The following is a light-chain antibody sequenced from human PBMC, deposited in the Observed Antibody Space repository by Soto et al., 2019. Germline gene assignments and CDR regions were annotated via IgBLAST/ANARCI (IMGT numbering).Light chain of an antibody. CDR1: SSDVGGYNY. CDR2: EVS. Sequence: QSALTQPASVSGSPGQSITISCTGTSSDVGGYNYVSWYQQHPGKAPKLMIYEVSNRPSGVSNRFSGSKSGNTASLTISGLQAEDEADYYSSSYTSSSTYVFGTGIKVTVL. CDR3: SSYTSSSTYV. V-gene: IGLV2-14*01. J-gene: IGLJ1*01.